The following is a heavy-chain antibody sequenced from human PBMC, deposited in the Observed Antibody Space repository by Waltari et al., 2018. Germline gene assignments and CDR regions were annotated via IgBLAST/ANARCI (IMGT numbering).Heavy chain of an antibody. D-gene: IGHD2-21*01. Sequence: QVQLVQSGAEVKKPGASVKVSCKASGDTFSSYYVHWVRQAPGQGLEWMGIINPSGDGTSSAQKFKGRLTMTRDTSTSTVYMELSSLTSEDTAVYYCARGTIYYSDYWGQGTLVTVSS. V-gene: IGHV1-46*01. CDR1: GDTFSSYY. CDR2: INPSGDGT. CDR3: ARGTIYYSDY. J-gene: IGHJ4*02.